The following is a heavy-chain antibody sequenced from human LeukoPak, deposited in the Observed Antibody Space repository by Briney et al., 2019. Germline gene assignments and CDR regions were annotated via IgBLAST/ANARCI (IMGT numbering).Heavy chain of an antibody. CDR1: GYTFTSYH. D-gene: IGHD3-22*01. Sequence: SVKVSCKASGYTFTSYHIDWVRQAAGQGPEWMGWMNPSSGHTGYAQNLQGRVTMTRDTSINTAYMELRSLRSEDTAVYYCARGMYDNSGHYYYFYYAMDVWGQGTTVTVSS. CDR2: MNPSSGHT. V-gene: IGHV1-8*01. CDR3: ARGMYDNSGHYYYFYYAMDV. J-gene: IGHJ6*02.